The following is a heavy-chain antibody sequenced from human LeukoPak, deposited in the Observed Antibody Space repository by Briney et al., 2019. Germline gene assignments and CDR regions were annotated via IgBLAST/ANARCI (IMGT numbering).Heavy chain of an antibody. CDR1: GFTFSSYS. D-gene: IGHD3-10*01. Sequence: TGGSLRLSCAASGFTFSSYSMTWVRQAPGKGLEWVSYISSSSSTIYYADSVKGRFTISRDNAKNSLYLQMNSLRAEDTAVYYCARDVQPYYYGSGTESFDYWGQGTLVTVSS. V-gene: IGHV3-48*01. J-gene: IGHJ4*02. CDR3: ARDVQPYYYGSGTESFDY. CDR2: ISSSSSTI.